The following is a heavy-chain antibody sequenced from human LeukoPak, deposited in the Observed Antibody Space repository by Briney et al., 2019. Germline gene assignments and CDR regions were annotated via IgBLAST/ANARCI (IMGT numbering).Heavy chain of an antibody. CDR2: INQDGSEK. Sequence: GGSLRLSCPASGFTFSGYWMSWVGQAAGEGRDWVANINQDGSEKYYVVSVKGRFTISRDNAKNSLFLQMGSLRVEDTAVYYCARDTTAGYNSSWYGFRNWGQGTLVSVSS. CDR3: ARDTTAGYNSSWYGFRN. D-gene: IGHD6-13*01. V-gene: IGHV3-7*01. J-gene: IGHJ1*01. CDR1: GFTFSGYW.